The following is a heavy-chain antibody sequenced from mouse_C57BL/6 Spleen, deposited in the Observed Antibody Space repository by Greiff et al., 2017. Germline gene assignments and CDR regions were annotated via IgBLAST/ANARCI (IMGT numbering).Heavy chain of an antibody. J-gene: IGHJ2*01. CDR1: GFTFSSYA. CDR3: AREEAGTFDY. CDR2: ISDGGSYT. Sequence: EVQRVESGGGLVKPGGSLKLSCAASGFTFSSYAMSWVRQTPEKRLEWVATISDGGSYTYYPDNVKGRFTISRDNAKNNLYLQMSHLKSEDTAMYYCAREEAGTFDYWGQGTTLTVSS. V-gene: IGHV5-4*01. D-gene: IGHD4-1*01.